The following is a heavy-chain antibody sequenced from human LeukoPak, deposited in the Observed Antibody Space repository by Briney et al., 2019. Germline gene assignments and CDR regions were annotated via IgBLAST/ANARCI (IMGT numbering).Heavy chain of an antibody. CDR3: ARYSSAWASFDY. D-gene: IGHD6-19*01. Sequence: SQTLSLTCAISGDSISSNSAAWIWIRQSPSRGLEWLGRTYYRSKWYNDYAVSVKSRIAINPDTSKNQFSLQLNSVTPEDTAVYYCARYSSAWASFDYWGQGTLVTVSS. CDR1: GDSISSNSAA. J-gene: IGHJ4*02. CDR2: TYYRSKWYN. V-gene: IGHV6-1*01.